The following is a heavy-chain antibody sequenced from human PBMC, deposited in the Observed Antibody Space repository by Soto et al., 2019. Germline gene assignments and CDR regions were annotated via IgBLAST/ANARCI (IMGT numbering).Heavy chain of an antibody. CDR2: IYSGGST. V-gene: IGHV3-53*01. CDR3: ARGGGYYDSSGPLDY. Sequence: EVQLVESGGGLIQPGGSLRLSCAASGFTVSSNYMSWVRQAPGKGLEWVSVIYSGGSTYYADSVKGRFTISRDNSKNTLYLQMNRLRAEDTAVYYCARGGGYYDSSGPLDYWGQGTLVTVSS. J-gene: IGHJ4*02. D-gene: IGHD3-22*01. CDR1: GFTVSSNY.